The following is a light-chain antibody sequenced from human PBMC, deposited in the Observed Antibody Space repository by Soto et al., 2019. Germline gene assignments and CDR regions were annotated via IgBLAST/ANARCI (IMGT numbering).Light chain of an antibody. CDR1: QSVSSSY. Sequence: EIVLTQSPGTLSLSPGERATLSCRASQSVSSSYLAWYQQKPGQAPRLLIYGASSRATGLPDRFSGSGSGTDSPLTISRLEPEDFAVYYCQQYGSSRTFGQGTKVEIK. V-gene: IGKV3-20*01. CDR3: QQYGSSRT. J-gene: IGKJ1*01. CDR2: GAS.